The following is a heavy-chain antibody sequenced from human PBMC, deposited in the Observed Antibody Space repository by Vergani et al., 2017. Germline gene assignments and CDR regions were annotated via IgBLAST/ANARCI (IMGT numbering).Heavy chain of an antibody. CDR2: IIPMFGTV. J-gene: IGHJ4*02. Sequence: QVQEVQSGAEVKKPGSSVKVSCKASGGTFSSYVISWVRQAPGQGLEWMGRIIPMFGTVNYAQKFQGRVTITADESTSTAYMELSSLRSEDTAVYYCARGPLIRCYDILTPPGYWGQGTLVTVAS. V-gene: IGHV1-69*13. D-gene: IGHD3-9*01. CDR1: GGTFSSYV. CDR3: ARGPLIRCYDILTPPGY.